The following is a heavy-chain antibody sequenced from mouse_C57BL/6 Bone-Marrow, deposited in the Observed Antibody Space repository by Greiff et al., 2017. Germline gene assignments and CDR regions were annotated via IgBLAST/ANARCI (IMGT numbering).Heavy chain of an antibody. D-gene: IGHD6-1*01. CDR2: IDPSDSYT. V-gene: IGHV1-59*01. Sequence: QVQLQQPGAELVRPGTSVKLSCKASGYTFTSYWMHWVKQRPGQGLEWIGVIDPSDSYTNYNQKFKGKATLTVDTSSSTAYMHRSSLTSEDSAVYYCARGGLPLLAAWNAMDYWGQGTSVTVSS. CDR3: ARGGLPLLAAWNAMDY. J-gene: IGHJ4*01. CDR1: GYTFTSYW.